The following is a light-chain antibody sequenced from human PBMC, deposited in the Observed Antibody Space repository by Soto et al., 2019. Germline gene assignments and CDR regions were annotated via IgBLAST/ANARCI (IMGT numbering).Light chain of an antibody. V-gene: IGKV3-15*01. CDR2: DTS. Sequence: EVVMTQSPATLSVSPGERATLSCRASRGMGSTLAWYQQKPGQTPRLLIYDTSTRATGVPARFIGSASGTEFTLTITSLQSEDFAIYYCQHYVTWPLAFGGGTRVENK. CDR1: RGMGST. CDR3: QHYVTWPLA. J-gene: IGKJ4*01.